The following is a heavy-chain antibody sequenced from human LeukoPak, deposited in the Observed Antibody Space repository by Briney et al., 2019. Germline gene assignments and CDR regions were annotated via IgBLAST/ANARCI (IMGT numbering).Heavy chain of an antibody. CDR2: INHSGST. CDR1: GGSFSGYY. V-gene: IGHV4-34*01. D-gene: IGHD3-22*01. CDR3: ARGRMIVAGGDAFDI. J-gene: IGHJ3*02. Sequence: PSETLSLTCAVYGGSFSGYYWSWIRQPPGKGLEWIGEINHSGSTNYNPSLKSRVTISVDTSKNQFSLKLSSVTAADTAVYYCARGRMIVAGGDAFDIWGQGTMVTVSS.